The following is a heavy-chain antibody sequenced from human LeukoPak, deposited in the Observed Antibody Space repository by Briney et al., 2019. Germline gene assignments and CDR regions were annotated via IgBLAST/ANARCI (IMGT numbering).Heavy chain of an antibody. CDR3: ARGTISLYYFDY. Sequence: GGSLRLSCAASGFTFSSYGMHWVRQAPGKGLEWVAVIWYDGSDKYYADSVKGRFTISRDNSKNTLYLEMNSLRAEDTAVYYCARGTISLYYFDYWGQGTLVTVPS. V-gene: IGHV3-33*01. CDR1: GFTFSSYG. J-gene: IGHJ4*02. CDR2: IWYDGSDK. D-gene: IGHD3-9*01.